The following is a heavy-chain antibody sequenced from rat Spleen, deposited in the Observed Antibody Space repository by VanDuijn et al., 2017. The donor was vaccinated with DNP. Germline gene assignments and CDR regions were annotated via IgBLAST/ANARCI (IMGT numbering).Heavy chain of an antibody. CDR2: ISSSSGT. Sequence: VQLVESGGGLVQPGKSLKLSCSASGFTFSSYGMHWIRQAPGKGLDWVAYISSSSGTVYADAVKGRFTISRDNAKSTLYLQLNSLKSEDTAIYYCARRGDYYSYFDYWGQGVMVTVSS. D-gene: IGHD1-6*01. V-gene: IGHV5-62*01. J-gene: IGHJ2*01. CDR3: ARRGDYYSYFDY. CDR1: GFTFSSYG.